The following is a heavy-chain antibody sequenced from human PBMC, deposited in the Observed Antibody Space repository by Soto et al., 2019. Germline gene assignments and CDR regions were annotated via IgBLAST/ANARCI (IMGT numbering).Heavy chain of an antibody. V-gene: IGHV3-15*07. CDR3: ASYTFHDYGDYGYFDY. CDR2: IKSKTAGGTT. Sequence: PGGSLRLSCAASGFIFSNAWINWVRQAPGKGLEWVGRIKSKTAGGTTDYADSVKGRFTISRDNAKNSLYLQMNSLRAEDTAVYYCASYTFHDYGDYGYFDYWGQGTLVTVSS. J-gene: IGHJ4*02. CDR1: GFIFSNAW. D-gene: IGHD4-17*01.